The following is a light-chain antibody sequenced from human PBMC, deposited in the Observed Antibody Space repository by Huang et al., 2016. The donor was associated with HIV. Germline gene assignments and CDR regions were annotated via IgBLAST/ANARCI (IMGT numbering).Light chain of an antibody. Sequence: DIVMTQSPDSLAVSLGERATINCKSSTGLLTKSNNKSYLAWYQQKPGQPPKLLIYWASTRESGVPDRFTGSGSGTDFTLTITSLQAEDVAVYYCQQYYDTPQTFGQGTKVEIK. CDR2: WAS. V-gene: IGKV4-1*01. CDR3: QQYYDTPQT. J-gene: IGKJ1*01. CDR1: TGLLTKSNNKSY.